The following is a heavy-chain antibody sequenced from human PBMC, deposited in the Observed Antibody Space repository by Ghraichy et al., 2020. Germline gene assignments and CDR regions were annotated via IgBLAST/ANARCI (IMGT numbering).Heavy chain of an antibody. V-gene: IGHV3-7*03. J-gene: IGHJ4*02. D-gene: IGHD2-15*01. CDR2: IKQDGSEK. CDR1: GFTFSSYW. Sequence: LSLTCAASGFTFSSYWMSWVRQAPGKGLEWVANIKQDGSEKYYVDSVKGRFTISRDNAKNSLYLQMNSLRAEDTAVYYCARYCSGGSCYDYWGQGTLVTVSS. CDR3: ARYCSGGSCYDY.